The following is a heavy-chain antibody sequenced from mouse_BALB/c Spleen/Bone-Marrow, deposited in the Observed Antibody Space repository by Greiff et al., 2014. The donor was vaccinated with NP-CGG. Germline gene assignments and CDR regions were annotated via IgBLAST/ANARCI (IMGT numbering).Heavy chain of an antibody. CDR3: AARLSHLAMDY. CDR2: INPSNGRT. CDR1: GYTFTNYW. V-gene: IGHV1S81*02. J-gene: IGHJ4*01. D-gene: IGHD2-2*01. Sequence: QVQLQQPGAELVKPGASLKLSCKASGYTFTNYWIHWVKQRPRQGLEWIGEINPSNGRTNYNEKFKTKATLTVDKSSSTAYMQLSSLTSEDSAVNYCAARLSHLAMDYWGQGTSVTVSS.